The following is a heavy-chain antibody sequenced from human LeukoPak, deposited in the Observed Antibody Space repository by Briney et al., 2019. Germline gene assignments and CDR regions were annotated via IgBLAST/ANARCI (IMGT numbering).Heavy chain of an antibody. D-gene: IGHD2-8*01. CDR2: INPNSGGT. CDR1: GYTFTGYY. Sequence: GASVKVSCKASGYTFTGYYMHWVRQAPGQGLEWMGWINPNSGGTNYAQKFQGRVTMTRDTSISTAYMELSRLRSDDTAVYYCARGANVPMVYAKGFDPWGQGTLVTVSS. V-gene: IGHV1-2*02. J-gene: IGHJ5*02. CDR3: ARGANVPMVYAKGFDP.